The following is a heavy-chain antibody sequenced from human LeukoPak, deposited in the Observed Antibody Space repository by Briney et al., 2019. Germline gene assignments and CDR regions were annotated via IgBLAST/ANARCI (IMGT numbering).Heavy chain of an antibody. CDR1: GYTFTSYD. CDR3: ARAGLYGDNAFDI. J-gene: IGHJ3*02. Sequence: ASVKVSCTASGYTFTSYDINWVRQATGQGLEWMGWMNPNSGNTGYAQKFQGRVTMTRNTSISTAYMELSGLRSEDTAVYYCARAGLYGDNAFDIWGQGTMVTVSS. D-gene: IGHD4-17*01. CDR2: MNPNSGNT. V-gene: IGHV1-8*01.